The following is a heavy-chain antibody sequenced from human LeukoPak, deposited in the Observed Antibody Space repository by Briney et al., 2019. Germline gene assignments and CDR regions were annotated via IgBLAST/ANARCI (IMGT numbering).Heavy chain of an antibody. Sequence: SETLSLTCAVYGGSFSGYYWSWIRQPPGKGLEWIGEINHSGSTNYNPSLKSRVTISVDTSKNQFSLKLSSVTAADTAVYYCAGMVRGFDYWGQGTLVAVSS. V-gene: IGHV4-34*01. J-gene: IGHJ4*02. CDR2: INHSGST. D-gene: IGHD3-10*01. CDR1: GGSFSGYY. CDR3: AGMVRGFDY.